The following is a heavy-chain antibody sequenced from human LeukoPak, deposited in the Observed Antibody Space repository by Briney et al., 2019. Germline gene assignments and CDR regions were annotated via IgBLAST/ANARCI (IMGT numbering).Heavy chain of an antibody. CDR3: ARLNALADTSVFDY. CDR2: IYYSGST. D-gene: IGHD6-19*01. CDR1: GAFITSTHYY. V-gene: IGHV4-39*01. J-gene: IGHJ4*02. Sequence: SETLSLTCTVSGAFITSTHYYWGWIRQPPGKGLEWIGSIYYSGSTYYNPSLKSRVTLSVDTSKNQFSLNLRSVTAADSALYYCARLNALADTSVFDYWGQGILVTGSS.